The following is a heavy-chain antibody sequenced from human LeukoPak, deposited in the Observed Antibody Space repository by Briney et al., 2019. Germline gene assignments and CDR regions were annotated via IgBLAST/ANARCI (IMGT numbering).Heavy chain of an antibody. CDR1: GYTVTSYY. V-gene: IGHV1-46*01. CDR2: INPSGGST. Sequence: ASLKGSCKGSGYTVTSYYMHWVRHAPGQGLEWMGIINPSGGSTSYAHNFQGRVTMTRDTSTSTVYMELSSLRSEDTAVYYCARDAMTMVVTGVDYWGQGTLVTVSS. D-gene: IGHD4-23*01. J-gene: IGHJ4*02. CDR3: ARDAMTMVVTGVDY.